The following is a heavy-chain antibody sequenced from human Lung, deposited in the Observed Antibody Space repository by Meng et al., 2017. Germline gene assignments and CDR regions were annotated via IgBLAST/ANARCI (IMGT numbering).Heavy chain of an antibody. V-gene: IGHV2-5*02. CDR2: IYWDDDK. CDR1: GFSLSTGGVG. D-gene: IGHD3-10*01. Sequence: TLIAPVRTLVTPHLTLPLTLTFSGFSLSTGGVGVGCIRQPPGKALEWLALIYWDDDKRYSPSLKSRLTITKDTSKNQVVLTMTNMDPVDTATYYCAHSLSTYGSGSYIFDYWGQGTLVTVSS. J-gene: IGHJ4*02. CDR3: AHSLSTYGSGSYIFDY.